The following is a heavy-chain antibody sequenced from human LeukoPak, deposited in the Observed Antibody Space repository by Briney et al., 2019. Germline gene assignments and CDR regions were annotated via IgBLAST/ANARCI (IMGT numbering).Heavy chain of an antibody. J-gene: IGHJ5*02. V-gene: IGHV4-39*01. CDR3: ARPYCTNGVCYNWFDP. CDR1: GGSISSSSYY. Sequence: SETLSLTCTVSGGSISSSSYYWGWIRQPPGKGLEWIGSIYYSGSTYYNPSLKSRVTISVDTSKNQFSPKLSSVTAADTAVYYCARPYCTNGVCYNWFDPWGQGTLVTVSS. CDR2: IYYSGST. D-gene: IGHD2-8*01.